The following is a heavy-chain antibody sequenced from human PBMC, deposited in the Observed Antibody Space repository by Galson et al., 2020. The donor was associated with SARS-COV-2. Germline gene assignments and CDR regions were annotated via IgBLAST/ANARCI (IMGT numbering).Heavy chain of an antibody. Sequence: ASETLSLTCTVSGGSISSGGYYWSWIRQHPGKGLEWIGYIYYSGSTYYNPSLKSRVTISVDTSKNQFSLKLSSVTAADTAVYYCASAYTYYDILTGYPVSYWGQGTLVTVSS. CDR1: GGSISSGGYY. J-gene: IGHJ4*02. CDR2: IYYSGST. CDR3: ASAYTYYDILTGYPVSY. V-gene: IGHV4-31*03. D-gene: IGHD3-9*01.